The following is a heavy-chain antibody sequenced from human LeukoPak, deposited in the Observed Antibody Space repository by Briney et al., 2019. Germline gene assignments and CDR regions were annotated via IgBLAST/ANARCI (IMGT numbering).Heavy chain of an antibody. CDR1: GFTFRNYA. D-gene: IGHD6-19*01. CDR2: ISGGGGGT. J-gene: IGHJ4*02. CDR3: AKDRDVSVAGTPDY. V-gene: IGHV3-23*01. Sequence: PGGSLRPSCSASGFTFRNYAMNWVRQAPGKGLEWVSAISGGGGGTYYADSVKGRFTISRNNSKNTLYLQMNSLRAEDTAVYYCAKDRDVSVAGTPDYWGQGTLVTVSS.